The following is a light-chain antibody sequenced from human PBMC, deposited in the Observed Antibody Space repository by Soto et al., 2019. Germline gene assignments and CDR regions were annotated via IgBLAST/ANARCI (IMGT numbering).Light chain of an antibody. J-gene: IGKJ2*01. CDR2: GAS. CDR1: QSVSSN. V-gene: IGKV3-15*01. Sequence: ESVLTQSPGTLSLSPGERATLSCSASQSVSSNYLAWYQQKPGQPPRLLIYGASSRVTGVPARFSGSGSGTEFTLTISSLQSEDFGFYYCQQYNEWPRTFGQGTKVDIK. CDR3: QQYNEWPRT.